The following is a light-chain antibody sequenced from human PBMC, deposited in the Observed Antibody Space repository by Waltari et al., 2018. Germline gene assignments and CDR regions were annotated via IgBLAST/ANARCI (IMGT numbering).Light chain of an antibody. V-gene: IGLV2-8*01. CDR3: SSYAGGSSLM. J-gene: IGLJ3*02. CDR1: STDVEGYDP. Sequence: QSALTQPPPASGSPGQSITISCTGISTDVEGYDPVLWYQQHPGKAPKLLIYEVTKRPSGVPDRFSGSKSDNTASLAVSGLQAEDEADYYCSSYAGGSSLMFGGGTKLTVL. CDR2: EVT.